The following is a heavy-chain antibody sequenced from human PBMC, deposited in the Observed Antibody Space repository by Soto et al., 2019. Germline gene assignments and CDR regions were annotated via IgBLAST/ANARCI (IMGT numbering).Heavy chain of an antibody. Sequence: EVQLLESGGGLVQPGGSLRLSCAASGFTFSSYAMSWVRQAPGKGLEWVSAISGSGGSTYYADSVKGRFTISRDNSKNTLYLQMNSLRAEDTAVYYCAKGDWWFENHELGTPYYFDSWGQGTLVNVSS. CDR2: ISGSGGST. CDR3: AKGDWWFENHELGTPYYFDS. J-gene: IGHJ4*02. D-gene: IGHD2-8*02. CDR1: GFTFSSYA. V-gene: IGHV3-23*01.